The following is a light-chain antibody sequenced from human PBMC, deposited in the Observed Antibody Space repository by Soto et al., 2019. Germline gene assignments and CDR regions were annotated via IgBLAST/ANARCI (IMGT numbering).Light chain of an antibody. CDR2: GTS. CDR3: QQYNNGLPWR. CDR1: QSVNSN. J-gene: IGKJ1*01. Sequence: QAPTSLYASTANLSPISFRSSQSVNSNLAWYQQKPGQAPRLLIYGTSTRATGIQARFSGSGSGTEFTLIISSLQSEDVAVYFCQQYNNGLPWRFGERSKV. V-gene: IGKV3-15*01.